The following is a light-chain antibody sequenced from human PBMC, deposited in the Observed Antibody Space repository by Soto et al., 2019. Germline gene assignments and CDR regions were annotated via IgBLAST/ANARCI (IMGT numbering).Light chain of an antibody. V-gene: IGKV1-39*01. CDR2: AIS. CDR3: QQSYSAPYT. Sequence: DPQMTQSPSSLSASIGDRVTITCRASEGIYNYLNWYRQKPGTAPKLLIYAISNLQRGVSSRFSGSGSGTDFTLTINSLQPEDFATYYCQQSYSAPYTFGQGTKLEI. CDR1: EGIYNY. J-gene: IGKJ2*01.